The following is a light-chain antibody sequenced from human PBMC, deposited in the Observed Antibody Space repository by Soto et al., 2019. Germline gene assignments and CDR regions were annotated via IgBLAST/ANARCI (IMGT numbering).Light chain of an antibody. Sequence: QSVLTQPPSVSGAPGQRVTISCTGSSSNIGAGYDVHWYQQLPGTAPKLLIYGNSNRPSGVPDRFSGSKSGTSASLAITGLQAEDEGDYNCQSYDSGLSGRVFGTGTKLTVL. CDR2: GNS. V-gene: IGLV1-40*01. J-gene: IGLJ1*01. CDR3: QSYDSGLSGRV. CDR1: SSNIGAGYD.